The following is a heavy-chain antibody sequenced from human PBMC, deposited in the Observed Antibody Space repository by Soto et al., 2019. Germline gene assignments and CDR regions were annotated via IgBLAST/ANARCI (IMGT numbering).Heavy chain of an antibody. V-gene: IGHV4-31*03. CDR3: ARVSGLGSSDD. J-gene: IGHJ4*02. CDR1: GDSINSGAYY. D-gene: IGHD3-16*01. CDR2: IYDTGST. Sequence: NPSETLSLTCTVSGDSINSGAYYWSWIRQYPGKGLERIGYIYDTGSTYYNPSLKSRVTISFDTSKNQFSLKLSSVTAADTAVYYCARVSGLGSSDDWGQGTLVTVSS.